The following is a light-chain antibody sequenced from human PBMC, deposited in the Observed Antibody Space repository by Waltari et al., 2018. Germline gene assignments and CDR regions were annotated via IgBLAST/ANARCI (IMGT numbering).Light chain of an antibody. J-gene: IGKJ2*01. Sequence: DIQMTQSPSTLSASVGDRVTITCRASQTISSWLAWYQQKAGKAPKLLICDASTLESGVPSRFSGSGSGTEFTLTISSLHPDDFATYYCQQYDSFSYTFGQGTKLEIK. CDR2: DAS. CDR1: QTISSW. V-gene: IGKV1-5*01. CDR3: QQYDSFSYT.